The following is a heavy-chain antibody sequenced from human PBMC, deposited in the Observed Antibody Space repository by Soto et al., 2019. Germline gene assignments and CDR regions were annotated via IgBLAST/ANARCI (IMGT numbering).Heavy chain of an antibody. CDR3: MLGSGWKDFDY. J-gene: IGHJ4*02. V-gene: IGHV4-39*01. D-gene: IGHD3-22*01. Sequence: PSETMSLTCSVADGSITSSSYYRGRIRQPPGKGLEWIGNIYYSGSTYYNPSLKSRVTISVDTSKNQFSLKLSSVTAADTAVYYCMLGSGWKDFDYWGQGTLVTV. CDR2: IYYSGST. CDR1: DGSITSSSYY.